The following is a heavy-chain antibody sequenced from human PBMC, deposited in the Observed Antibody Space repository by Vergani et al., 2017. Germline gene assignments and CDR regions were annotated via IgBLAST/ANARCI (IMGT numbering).Heavy chain of an antibody. Sequence: QVQLVQSGAEVKKPGSSVKVSCKASGGTFSSYAISWVRQAPGQGLEWMGGIIPIFGAANYAQTFQGRVTITADESTSTAYMELSSLRSEDTAVYYRAREGYCSSTSCFPQDWGQGTLVTVSS. CDR1: GGTFSSYA. CDR2: IIPIFGAA. CDR3: AREGYCSSTSCFPQD. J-gene: IGHJ4*02. D-gene: IGHD2-2*01. V-gene: IGHV1-69*12.